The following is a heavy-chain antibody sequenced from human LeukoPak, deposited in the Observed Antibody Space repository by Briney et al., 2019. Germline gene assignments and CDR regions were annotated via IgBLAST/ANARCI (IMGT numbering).Heavy chain of an antibody. Sequence: SETLSLTCAVSGGSISSYYWSWIRQPPGKGREWIGYIYHSGSTNYNPSLKSRVTISIDTSKNQFSLKQRSVTAAHTAVYYCASSPPRRTSCYEFHYWGQGTLVTVSS. D-gene: IGHD2-2*01. V-gene: IGHV4-59*01. J-gene: IGHJ4*02. CDR2: IYHSGST. CDR3: ASSPPRRTSCYEFHY. CDR1: GGSISSYY.